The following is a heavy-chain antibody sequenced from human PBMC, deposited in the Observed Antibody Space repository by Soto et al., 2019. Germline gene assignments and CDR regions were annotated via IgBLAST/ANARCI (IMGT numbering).Heavy chain of an antibody. CDR2: INAGYGNT. J-gene: IGHJ4*02. CDR3: AIDTGDGTFDF. CDR1: GYTFSSYA. V-gene: IGHV1-3*01. Sequence: QVHLVQSGAEVRKPGASVKVSCKASGYTFSSYAMHWVSQAHRQRLEWMGWINAGYGNTKSSQKFQDRVTISRDTSASTAYMELTSLRPEATAVYYCAIDTGDGTFDFWGQGTLVTVSS. D-gene: IGHD7-27*01.